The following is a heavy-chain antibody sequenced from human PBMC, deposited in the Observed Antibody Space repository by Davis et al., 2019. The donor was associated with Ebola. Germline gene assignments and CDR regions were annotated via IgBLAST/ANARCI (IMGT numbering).Heavy chain of an antibody. V-gene: IGHV3-7*01. CDR1: GFTFSGYW. CDR2: IKEDESEE. D-gene: IGHD6-13*01. Sequence: GGSLRLSCAASGFTFSGYWMTWVRQAPGKGLEWVANIKEDESEEYYVDSVKGRFTISRDNAKNSLYLQMNSLRAEDTAVYYCARGPSTGNSFSYWGQGTLVTVSS. J-gene: IGHJ4*02. CDR3: ARGPSTGNSFSY.